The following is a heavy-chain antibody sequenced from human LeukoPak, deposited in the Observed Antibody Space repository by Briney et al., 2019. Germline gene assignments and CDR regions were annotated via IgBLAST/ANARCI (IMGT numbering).Heavy chain of an antibody. D-gene: IGHD2-2*01. CDR3: ARMFCRSTSCLQNWFDP. CDR2: INHSGST. V-gene: IGHV4-34*01. Sequence: SETLSLTCAVYGGSFSGYYWSWIRQPPGKGLEWIGEINHSGSTNYNPSLKSRVTISVDTSKNQFSLKLSSVTAADTAVYYCARMFCRSTSCLQNWFDPWGQGTLVTVSS. J-gene: IGHJ5*02. CDR1: GGSFSGYY.